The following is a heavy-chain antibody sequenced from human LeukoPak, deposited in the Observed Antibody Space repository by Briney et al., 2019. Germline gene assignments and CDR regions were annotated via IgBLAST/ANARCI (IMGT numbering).Heavy chain of an antibody. D-gene: IGHD1-26*01. CDR1: GGSINSGNYC. Sequence: PSETLSLTCTVSGGSINSGNYCWTWIRQPAGKGLEWIWRFFATGSTSSSHNPSLSGRASISVDTSKNQFSLELTSVTAADTAVYYCARGIVSPRFYDYMDVWGKGTTVTVSS. J-gene: IGHJ6*03. CDR3: ARGIVSPRFYDYMDV. V-gene: IGHV4-61*02. CDR2: FFATGST.